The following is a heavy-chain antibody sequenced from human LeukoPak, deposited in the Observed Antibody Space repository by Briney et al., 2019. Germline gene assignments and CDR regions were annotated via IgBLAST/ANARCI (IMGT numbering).Heavy chain of an antibody. J-gene: IGHJ5*02. D-gene: IGHD1-26*01. Sequence: ASVKVTCKASGYTFTSYGISWVRQAPGQGLEWMGGINAYNGNTNYAQKLQGRVTMTTDTSTSTAYMELRSLRSEDTAVYYCARGYSGSYSGWFDPWGQGTLVTVSS. CDR3: ARGYSGSYSGWFDP. V-gene: IGHV1-18*01. CDR1: GYTFTSYG. CDR2: INAYNGNT.